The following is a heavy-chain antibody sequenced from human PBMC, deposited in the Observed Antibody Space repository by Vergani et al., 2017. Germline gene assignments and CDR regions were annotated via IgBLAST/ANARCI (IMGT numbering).Heavy chain of an antibody. CDR3: TRLAGTLN. CDR2: INSDGSTT. D-gene: IGHD6-19*01. Sequence: EVQLVESGGGLAQPGGSLRLSCAASGFTFSSYWMHWVRQAPGKGLVWVSRINSDGSTTSYADSVKGRFTISRDNAKNTLYQQMNSLRVEDTAIYYCTRLAGTLNWGQGTLVTVSS. CDR1: GFTFSSYW. V-gene: IGHV3-74*01. J-gene: IGHJ4*02.